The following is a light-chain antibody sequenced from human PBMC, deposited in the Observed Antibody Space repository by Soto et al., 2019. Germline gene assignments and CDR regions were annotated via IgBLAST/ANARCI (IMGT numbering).Light chain of an antibody. CDR2: LNSDGSH. Sequence: QPVLTQPPSASASLGASVKLTCTQSSGHNSYAIAWHQQQPEKGPRYLMKLNSDGSHSKGDGIPDRFSGSSSGAERYLTISSLQSEDEADYYCQTWSTDIRVFGGGTKLTVL. CDR3: QTWSTDIRV. CDR1: SGHNSYA. V-gene: IGLV4-69*01. J-gene: IGLJ3*02.